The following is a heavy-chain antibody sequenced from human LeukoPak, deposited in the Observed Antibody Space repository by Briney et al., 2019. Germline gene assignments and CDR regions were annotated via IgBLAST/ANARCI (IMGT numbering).Heavy chain of an antibody. D-gene: IGHD3-3*01. CDR2: IYYSGST. CDR3: ARVQRITIFGVVHNWFDP. V-gene: IGHV4-4*02. CDR1: GGSISSSNW. Sequence: SETLSLTCAVSGGSISSSNWWSWVRQPPGKGLEWIGSIYYSGSTYYNPSLKSRVTISVDTSKNQFSLKLSSVTAADTAVYYCARVQRITIFGVVHNWFDPWGQGTLVTVSS. J-gene: IGHJ5*02.